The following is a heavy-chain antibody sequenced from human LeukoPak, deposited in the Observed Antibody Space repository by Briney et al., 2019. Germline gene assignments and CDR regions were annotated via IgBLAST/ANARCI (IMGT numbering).Heavy chain of an antibody. J-gene: IGHJ4*02. D-gene: IGHD3-3*01. CDR3: ARFFWCGSKRLVC. Sequence: SETLSLTCTLSGGSISGYYWSWIRHPPGKGVEWIGNIYHSGSTISNPSLKTRVTISVDPSKNQFSLKLNSVTAADTAVYYCARFFWCGSKRLVCWGQGTVVTVSS. CDR2: IYHSGST. CDR1: GGSISGYY. V-gene: IGHV4-59*08.